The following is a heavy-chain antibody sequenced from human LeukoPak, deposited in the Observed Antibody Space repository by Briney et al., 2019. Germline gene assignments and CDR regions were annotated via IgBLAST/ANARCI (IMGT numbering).Heavy chain of an antibody. CDR1: GYTFTSYY. D-gene: IGHD4-17*01. CDR2: INPSGGST. V-gene: IGHV1-46*01. CDR3: AATVTTTTYYYYMDV. Sequence: ASVKVSCKASGYTFTSYYMHWVRQAPGQGLEWMGIINPSGGSTSYAQKFQGRVTMTRDMSTSTVYMELSSLRSEDTAVYYCAATVTTTTYYYYMDVWGKGTTVTVSS. J-gene: IGHJ6*03.